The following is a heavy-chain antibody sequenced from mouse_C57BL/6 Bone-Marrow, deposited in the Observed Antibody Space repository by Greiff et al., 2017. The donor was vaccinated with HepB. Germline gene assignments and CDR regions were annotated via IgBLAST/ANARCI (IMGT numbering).Heavy chain of an antibody. D-gene: IGHD1-1*01. CDR3: ARRDFRSSPARGS. V-gene: IGHV1-81*01. J-gene: IGHJ2*01. CDR1: GYTFTSYG. Sequence: QVQLQQSGAGLARPGASVKLSCKASGYTFTSYGISWVKQRTGQGLEWIGEIYPRSGNTYYNEKFKGKATLTADKSSSTAYMELRSLTSEDSAVYYCARRDFRSSPARGSWGQGPTFTASS. CDR2: IYPRSGNT.